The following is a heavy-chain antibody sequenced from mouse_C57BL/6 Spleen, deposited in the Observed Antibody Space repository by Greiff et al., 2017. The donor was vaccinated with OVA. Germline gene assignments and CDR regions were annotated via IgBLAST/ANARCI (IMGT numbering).Heavy chain of an antibody. D-gene: IGHD2-3*01. J-gene: IGHJ4*01. V-gene: IGHV1-26*01. CDR3: ARSEGLYDGYLMDY. CDR1: GYTFTDYY. CDR2: INPNNGGT. Sequence: EVQLQQSGPELVKPGASVKISCKASGYTFTDYYMNWVKQSHGKSLEWIGDINPNNGGTSYNQKFKGKATLTVDKSSSTAYMELRSLTSEDSAVYYCARSEGLYDGYLMDYWGQGTSVTVSS.